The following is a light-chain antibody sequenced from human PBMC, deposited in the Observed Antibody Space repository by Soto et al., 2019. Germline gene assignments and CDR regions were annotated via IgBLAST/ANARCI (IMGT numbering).Light chain of an antibody. Sequence: EIVLTQSPGTLSLSPGERATLSCRASQSVSSSYLAWYQQKPGQAPSLLIHCASSRATGLPDRFSGSASGTDFPPTITRLAHEDFAVYYCQHYGYSLWTFGQGTKVDIK. CDR2: CAS. CDR3: QHYGYSLWT. J-gene: IGKJ1*01. V-gene: IGKV3-20*01. CDR1: QSVSSSY.